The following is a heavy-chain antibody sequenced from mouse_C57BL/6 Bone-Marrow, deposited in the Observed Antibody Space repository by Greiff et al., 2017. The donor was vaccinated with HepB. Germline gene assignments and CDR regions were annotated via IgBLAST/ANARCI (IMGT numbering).Heavy chain of an antibody. D-gene: IGHD1-1*01. CDR2: IWSGGST. CDR3: ARSYYDGFAY. CDR1: GFSLTSYG. J-gene: IGHJ3*01. V-gene: IGHV2-2*01. Sequence: QVPLKQSGPGLVQPSQSLSITCTVSGFSLTSYGVHWVRQSPGKGLEWLGVIWSGGSTDYNAAFISRLSISKDNSKSQVFFKMNSLQADDTAIYYCARSYYDGFAYWGQGTLVTVSA.